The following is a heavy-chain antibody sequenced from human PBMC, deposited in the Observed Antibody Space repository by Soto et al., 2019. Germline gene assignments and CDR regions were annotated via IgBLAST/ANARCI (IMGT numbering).Heavy chain of an antibody. CDR1: GLTLTNVW. CDR2: IRSEANGGTT. Sequence: PGGSLRLSCAASGLTLTNVWMNWVRQAPGKGLEWVGLIRSEANGGTTDYAAPVKGRFTISRDDSKNTLYLQMNSLESEDTAVYYYSWEAAQFYESLGLGTLLTVSS. V-gene: IGHV3-15*07. J-gene: IGHJ5*01. CDR3: SWEAAQFYES. D-gene: IGHD1-26*01.